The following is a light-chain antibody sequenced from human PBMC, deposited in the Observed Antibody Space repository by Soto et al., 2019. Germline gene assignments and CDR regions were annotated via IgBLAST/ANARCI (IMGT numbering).Light chain of an antibody. CDR1: QSVSSRY. CDR3: QQYGGSVPWT. CDR2: GAS. Sequence: IRLTQSPGTLSLSPGERATLXXRASQSVSSRYLAWYQHKPGQAPRLXXYGASSRATGIPDRFTGSGSGTDFTLTITKLEPEDSAVYYCQQYGGSVPWTFGQGTKVDIK. J-gene: IGKJ1*01. V-gene: IGKV3-20*01.